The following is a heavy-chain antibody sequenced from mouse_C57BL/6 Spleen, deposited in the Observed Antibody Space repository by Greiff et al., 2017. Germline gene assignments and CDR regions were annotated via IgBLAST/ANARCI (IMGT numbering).Heavy chain of an antibody. CDR3: AISRLMDY. J-gene: IGHJ4*01. Sequence: QVQLQQSGAELVMPGASVKLSCKASGYTFTSYWMLWVKQRPGQGLEWIGEIDPSDSYTNYNQKFKGKATLTVDKSSSTSYMQLSSLTSEDSAVYYCAISRLMDYWDQGTSVTVSS. CDR2: IDPSDSYT. V-gene: IGHV1-69*01. CDR1: GYTFTSYW.